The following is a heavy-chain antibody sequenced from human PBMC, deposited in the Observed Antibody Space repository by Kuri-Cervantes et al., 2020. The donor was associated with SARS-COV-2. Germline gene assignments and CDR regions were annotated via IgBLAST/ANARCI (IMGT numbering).Heavy chain of an antibody. J-gene: IGHJ3*02. CDR2: IYYSGST. D-gene: IGHD2-2*01. CDR3: ARRLEYANAFDI. Sequence: SETLSLTCTVSGGSISSSSYYWGWIRQPPGKGLEWIGSIYYSGSTYYNPSLKSRVTISVDTSKNQFSLKRSSVTAADTAVYYCARRLEYANAFDIWGQGTMVTVSS. CDR1: GGSISSSSYY. V-gene: IGHV4-39*01.